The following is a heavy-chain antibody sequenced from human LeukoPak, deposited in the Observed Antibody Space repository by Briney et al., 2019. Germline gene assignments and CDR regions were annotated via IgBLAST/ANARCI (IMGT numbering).Heavy chain of an antibody. CDR3: ARDGIVATPWAPFYYYYGMDV. CDR1: GYTFTSYG. CDR2: ISAYNGNT. J-gene: IGHJ6*02. V-gene: IGHV1-18*01. D-gene: IGHD5-12*01. Sequence: ASVKVSCKASGYTFTSYGISWVRQAPGQGLEWMGWISAYNGNTNYAQKLQGRVTMTTDTSTSTAYMELRSLRSDATAVYYCARDGIVATPWAPFYYYYGMDVWGQGTTVTVSS.